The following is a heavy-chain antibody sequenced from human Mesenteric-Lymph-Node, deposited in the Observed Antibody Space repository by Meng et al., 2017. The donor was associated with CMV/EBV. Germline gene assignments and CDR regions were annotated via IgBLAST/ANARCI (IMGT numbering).Heavy chain of an antibody. V-gene: IGHV3-66*01. CDR3: ARDLVDV. Sequence: GESLKISCKGSGYTFTSYWIAWVRQAPGKGLEWVSVVYHGDNTYYVDSVKGRFTISRDNAKNSLYLQMNSLRDEDTAVYYCARDLVDVWGQGTTVTVSS. CDR1: GYTFTSYW. CDR2: VYHGDNT. J-gene: IGHJ6*02.